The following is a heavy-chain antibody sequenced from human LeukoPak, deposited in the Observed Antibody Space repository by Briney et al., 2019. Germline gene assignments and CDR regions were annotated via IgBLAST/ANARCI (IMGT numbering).Heavy chain of an antibody. Sequence: GGSLRLSCAASGFPFSSYSMNWVRQAPGEGLEWVSYISSRTTSYADSVKGRFTISRDNAKNSLYLQMTSLRAEDTAVYYCARHQPDDYSGYHWGQGTLVTVSS. D-gene: IGHD3-22*01. CDR2: ISSRTT. V-gene: IGHV3-48*01. J-gene: IGHJ5*02. CDR1: GFPFSSYS. CDR3: ARHQPDDYSGYH.